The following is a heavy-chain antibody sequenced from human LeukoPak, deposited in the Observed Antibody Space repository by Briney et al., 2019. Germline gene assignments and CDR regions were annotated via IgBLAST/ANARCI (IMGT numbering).Heavy chain of an antibody. Sequence: SETLSLTCTVSGGSISSYYWSWIRQPPGKGLEWIGYIYYSGSTNYNPSLKSRVTISVDTSKNQFSLKLSSVTAADTAVYYCARALADYDFWSGYYSGYYGMDVWGQGTTVTVS. J-gene: IGHJ6*02. CDR3: ARALADYDFWSGYYSGYYGMDV. CDR1: GGSISSYY. CDR2: IYYSGST. D-gene: IGHD3-3*01. V-gene: IGHV4-59*01.